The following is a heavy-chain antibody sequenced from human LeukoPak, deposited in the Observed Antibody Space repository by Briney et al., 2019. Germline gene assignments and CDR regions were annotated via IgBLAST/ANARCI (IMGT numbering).Heavy chain of an antibody. J-gene: IGHJ3*02. CDR1: RFTFSSYS. CDR2: ISGSSSFI. D-gene: IGHD1-26*01. Sequence: PGGSLRLSCAASRFTFSSYSMNWVRQAPGKGLEWVSSISGSSSFIYYADSMKGRFTISRDNAKNSLYLQMNSLRADDTAVYYCARDCIEGPCDIWGQGTTVTVSS. CDR3: ARDCIEGPCDI. V-gene: IGHV3-21*01.